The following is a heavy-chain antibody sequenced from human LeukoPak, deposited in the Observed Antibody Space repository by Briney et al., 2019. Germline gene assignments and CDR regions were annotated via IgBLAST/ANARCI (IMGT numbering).Heavy chain of an antibody. V-gene: IGHV4-59*01. D-gene: IGHD1-1*01. CDR2: IYYSGST. J-gene: IGHJ4*02. CDR3: ARTAGSSTNAHFDY. Sequence: PSETLSLTCTVSGGSMRSYSWSWIRLPPGRGLEWIGYIYYSGSTNYNPSLKSRVTISVDTSKNQFSLKLSSVTAADTAVYFCARTAGSSTNAHFDYWGQGTLVTVSS. CDR1: GGSMRSYS.